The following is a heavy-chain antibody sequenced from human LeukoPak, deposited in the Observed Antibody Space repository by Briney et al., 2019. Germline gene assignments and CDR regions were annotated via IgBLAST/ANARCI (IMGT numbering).Heavy chain of an antibody. Sequence: GGTLRLSCAASGFTYSHYGMHWVRQVPGKGLEWVAVIWSDATEKYYGDAVKGRFTISRDNSRNTLYLQMNSLRVEDTAVYYCAKDAQRGFDYSNSLEYWGQGTLVTVSS. J-gene: IGHJ4*02. CDR1: GFTYSHYG. D-gene: IGHD4-11*01. CDR3: AKDAQRGFDYSNSLEY. CDR2: IWSDATEK. V-gene: IGHV3-33*06.